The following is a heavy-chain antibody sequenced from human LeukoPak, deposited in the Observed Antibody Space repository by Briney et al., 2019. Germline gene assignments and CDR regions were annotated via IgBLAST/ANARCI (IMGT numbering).Heavy chain of an antibody. CDR2: ISAYNGNT. CDR3: ARDLYYYGSGSYDLDY. CDR1: GYTFTSYD. V-gene: IGHV1-18*01. Sequence: ASVKVSCKASGYTFTSYDISWVRQAPGQGLEGMGWISAYNGNTNYAQKLQGRVTMTTDTATSTAYMELRSLRSDDTAVYYCARDLYYYGSGSYDLDYWGQGTLVTVSS. D-gene: IGHD3-10*01. J-gene: IGHJ4*02.